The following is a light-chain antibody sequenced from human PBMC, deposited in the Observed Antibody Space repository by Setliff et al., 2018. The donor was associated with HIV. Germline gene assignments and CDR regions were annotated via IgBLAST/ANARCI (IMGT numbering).Light chain of an antibody. J-gene: IGLJ1*01. V-gene: IGLV2-23*01. CDR3: CSYADSTFYI. CDR1: SSDVGRYDL. CDR2: QAT. Sequence: QSVLAQPASVSGSPGQSTTISCTGTSSDVGRYDLVSWYQQHPGKAPKLIIYQATKRPSGVSNRFSGPKSGNTASLTISGLQAEDEADYYCCSYADSTFYIFGTGTKVTVL.